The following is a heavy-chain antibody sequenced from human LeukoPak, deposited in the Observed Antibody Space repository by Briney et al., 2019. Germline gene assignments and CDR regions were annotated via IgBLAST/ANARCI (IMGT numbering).Heavy chain of an antibody. CDR1: GFTFSSYA. J-gene: IGHJ4*02. D-gene: IGHD3-10*01. CDR3: ARNLGYYASGSSFN. CDR2: ISGSGGNT. V-gene: IGHV3-23*01. Sequence: HPGGSLRLSCAASGFTFSSYAMSWVRQAPGKGLEWVSAISGSGGNTYYADSVKGRFTISRDNSKNTVYFQMNSLRAEDTAVYYCARNLGYYASGSSFNWGQGTLVTVSS.